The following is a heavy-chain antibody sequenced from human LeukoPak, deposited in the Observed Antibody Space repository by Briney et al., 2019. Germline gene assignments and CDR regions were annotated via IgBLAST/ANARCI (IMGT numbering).Heavy chain of an antibody. CDR1: GYSFSSYW. D-gene: IGHD6-13*01. Sequence: GESLKISCKGSGYSFSSYWIGWVRQMPGKSLEWMGIIYPGDSDTRYSPSFQGQVTISADKSISTAYLQWSSLKASDTAMYYCARHNSSWYFDYWGQGTLVTVSS. V-gene: IGHV5-51*01. CDR2: IYPGDSDT. CDR3: ARHNSSWYFDY. J-gene: IGHJ4*02.